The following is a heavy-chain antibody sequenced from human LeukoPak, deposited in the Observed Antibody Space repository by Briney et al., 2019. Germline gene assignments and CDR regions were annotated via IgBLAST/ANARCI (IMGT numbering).Heavy chain of an antibody. CDR1: GFTFSSYE. J-gene: IGHJ4*02. Sequence: GGSLRLSCAASGFTFSSYEMNWVRQAPGKGLEWVSYISSSGGTRYYADSVKGRFTISRDNAKNSLYLQMNSLRAEDTAVYYCARDVIQPWFLFDYWGQGTLVTVSS. V-gene: IGHV3-48*03. CDR2: ISSSGGTR. CDR3: ARDVIQPWFLFDY. D-gene: IGHD5-18*01.